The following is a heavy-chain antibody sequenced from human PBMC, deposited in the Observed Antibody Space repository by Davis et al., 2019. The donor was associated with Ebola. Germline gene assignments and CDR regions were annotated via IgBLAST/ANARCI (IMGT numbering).Heavy chain of an antibody. CDR1: GNSFASHL. D-gene: IGHD5-12*01. V-gene: IGHV5-51*01. Sequence: GESLKISCKDSGNSFASHLIGWVRQMPGKGLEWMGIIYTGDSDTRYSPSFRGQVTISADKSAKTAFLQWSSLKASDTAMYFCARGIDRISGYDYWGQGTLVTVSS. CDR3: ARGIDRISGYDY. CDR2: IYTGDSDT. J-gene: IGHJ4*02.